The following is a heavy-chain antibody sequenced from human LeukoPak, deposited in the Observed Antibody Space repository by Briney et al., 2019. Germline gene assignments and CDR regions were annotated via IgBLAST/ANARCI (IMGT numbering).Heavy chain of an antibody. J-gene: IGHJ6*03. Sequence: ASVKVSCKASGYTFTGYYMHWVRQAPGQGLEWMGWINTNTGNPTYAQGFTGRFVFSLDTSVSTAYLQISSLKAEDTAVYYCARAAFTMVRGVIYYYYYYMDVWGKGTTVTVSS. CDR2: INTNTGNP. V-gene: IGHV7-4-1*02. CDR1: GYTFTGYY. CDR3: ARAAFTMVRGVIYYYYYYMDV. D-gene: IGHD3-10*01.